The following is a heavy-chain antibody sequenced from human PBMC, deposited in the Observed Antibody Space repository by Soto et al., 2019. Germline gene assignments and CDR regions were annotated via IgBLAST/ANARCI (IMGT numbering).Heavy chain of an antibody. V-gene: IGHV3-23*01. J-gene: IGHJ4*02. Sequence: PGGSLRLSCAASGFTFTNVAMTWVRPAPGKGLEWVSTITDSGGSTDYADSVKGRFTISRDNSKSTLYLQMNNLRADDTAVYYCAKLYWNPRYFDYWGQGARVTVSS. CDR3: AKLYWNPRYFDY. CDR1: GFTFTNVA. D-gene: IGHD1-1*01. CDR2: ITDSGGST.